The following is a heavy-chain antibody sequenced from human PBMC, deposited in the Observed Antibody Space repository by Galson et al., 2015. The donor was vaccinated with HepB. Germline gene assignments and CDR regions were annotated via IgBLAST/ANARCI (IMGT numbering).Heavy chain of an antibody. CDR1: GFTFSSYS. Sequence: SLRLSCAASGFTFSSYSMNWVRQASGKGLEWVGRIRSKANSYATAYAASVKGRFTISRDDSKNTAYLQMNSLKTEDTAVYYCTRLYCSGGSCYSAFDIWGQGTMVTVSS. V-gene: IGHV3-73*01. J-gene: IGHJ3*02. CDR2: IRSKANSYAT. CDR3: TRLYCSGGSCYSAFDI. D-gene: IGHD2-15*01.